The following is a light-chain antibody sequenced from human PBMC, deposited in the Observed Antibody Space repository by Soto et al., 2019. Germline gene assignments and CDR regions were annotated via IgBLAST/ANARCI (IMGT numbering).Light chain of an antibody. CDR2: TAS. V-gene: IGKV1-6*01. CDR3: LQDFLYPYT. CDR1: QDIGSE. J-gene: IGKJ2*01. Sequence: AIQMTQSPSSLSASVGDRVTITCRASQDIGSELGWFQQKPGKAPKLLIYTASILQSGVPSRFSGSGSGTDFTLTINSLQPEDFAAYYCLQDFLYPYTFGQGTKLEI.